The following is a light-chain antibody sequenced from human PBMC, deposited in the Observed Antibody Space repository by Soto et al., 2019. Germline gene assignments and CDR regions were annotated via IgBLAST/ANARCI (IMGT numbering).Light chain of an antibody. Sequence: DIHLSQCPSVRAASGGDTGTSTCRASQALSNYLAWYQQKPGKAPDLLIYSASTLQSGVPSRFSGRGSETELSLTIRVLQPEDFATYFCEQLSRYPLALGGGTKVDIK. CDR2: SAS. J-gene: IGKJ4*01. V-gene: IGKV1-9*01. CDR1: QALSNY. CDR3: EQLSRYPLA.